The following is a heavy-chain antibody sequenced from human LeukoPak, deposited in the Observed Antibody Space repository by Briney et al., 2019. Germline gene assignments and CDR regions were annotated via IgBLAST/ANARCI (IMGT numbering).Heavy chain of an antibody. Sequence: SETLSLTCAVYGGSFSGYYWSWIRQPPGKGLEWFGEVNHSGSTKYSPSLKSRVTISVDTSKNQFSLKLSSVTAADTAVYYCVRVHVNSGYYFGDAFDFWGQGTMVTVSS. V-gene: IGHV4-34*01. CDR1: GGSFSGYY. D-gene: IGHD3-22*01. CDR3: VRVHVNSGYYFGDAFDF. J-gene: IGHJ3*01. CDR2: VNHSGST.